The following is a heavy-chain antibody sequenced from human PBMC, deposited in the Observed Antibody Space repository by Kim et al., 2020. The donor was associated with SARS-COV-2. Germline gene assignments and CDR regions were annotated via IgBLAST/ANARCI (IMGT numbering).Heavy chain of an antibody. D-gene: IGHD5-12*01. CDR3: ARRRDIADLVY. CDR2: INTEGSSR. J-gene: IGHJ4*02. V-gene: IGHV3-74*01. CDR1: GFTLSSYS. Sequence: GGSLRLSCAASGFTLSSYSMHWVRQAPGKGLVWVSFINTEGSSRNYADFVKGRFTISRDNAKNTLYLQMNSLRAEDTAVYYCARRRDIADLVYWGQGTLVTVSS.